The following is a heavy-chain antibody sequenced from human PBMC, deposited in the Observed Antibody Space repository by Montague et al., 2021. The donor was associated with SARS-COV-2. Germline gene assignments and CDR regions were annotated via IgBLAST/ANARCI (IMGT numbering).Heavy chain of an antibody. Sequence: SETLSLTCTVSGGSISNHYWSWIRQPPGKGLEWIGRIYTSGSTNYNPSLKSRVTMSVDTSKNQFSLKLSSVTAADTAVYYCARGLDYYDFWSGYYPAYWYFDLWGRGTLVTVSS. D-gene: IGHD3-3*01. CDR3: ARGLDYYDFWSGYYPAYWYFDL. V-gene: IGHV4-4*07. J-gene: IGHJ2*01. CDR1: GGSISNHY. CDR2: IYTSGST.